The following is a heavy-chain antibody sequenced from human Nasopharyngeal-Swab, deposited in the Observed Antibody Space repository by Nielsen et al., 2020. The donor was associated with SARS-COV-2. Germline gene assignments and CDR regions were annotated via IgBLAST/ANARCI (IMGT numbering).Heavy chain of an antibody. CDR3: ARGGSSWYIDYYGMDA. D-gene: IGHD6-13*01. CDR1: GGSISSYY. Sequence: SETLSLTCTVSGGSISSYYWSWIRQPPGKGLEWIGYIYYSGSTYYNPSLKSRVTISVDTSKNQFSLKLSSVTAADTAVYYCARGGSSWYIDYYGMDAWGQGTTVTVSS. CDR2: IYYSGST. V-gene: IGHV4-59*12. J-gene: IGHJ6*01.